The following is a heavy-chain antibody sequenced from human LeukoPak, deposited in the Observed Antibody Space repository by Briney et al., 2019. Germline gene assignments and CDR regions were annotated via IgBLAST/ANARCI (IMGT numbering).Heavy chain of an antibody. CDR3: ARDPRGYSGYVHPRWCDY. Sequence: GASVKVSCKASGYTFTGYYMHWVRQAPGQGLEWMGWINPNSGGTNYAQKFQGRVTMTRDTSISTAYMELSRLRSDDTAVYYCARDPRGYSGYVHPRWCDYWGQGTLVTVSS. J-gene: IGHJ4*02. V-gene: IGHV1-2*02. D-gene: IGHD5-12*01. CDR2: INPNSGGT. CDR1: GYTFTGYY.